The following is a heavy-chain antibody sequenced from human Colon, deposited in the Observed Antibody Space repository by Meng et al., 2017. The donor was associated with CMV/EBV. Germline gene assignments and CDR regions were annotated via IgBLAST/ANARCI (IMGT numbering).Heavy chain of an antibody. CDR3: ASPHYYGSDGPTAGDY. D-gene: IGHD2-15*01. V-gene: IGHV1-2*02. CDR1: GFSLTDYH. Sequence: SGFSLTDYHIHWVRQAPGQGLEWMGWIKPHNGVTDYAQKFQGRVTMTSDTSINTAYMELRTLRSDDSAMYYCASPHYYGSDGPTAGDYWGQGTLVTVSS. CDR2: IKPHNGVT. J-gene: IGHJ4*02.